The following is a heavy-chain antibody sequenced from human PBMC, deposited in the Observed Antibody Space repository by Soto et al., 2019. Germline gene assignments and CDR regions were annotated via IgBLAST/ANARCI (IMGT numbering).Heavy chain of an antibody. V-gene: IGHV1-46*01. J-gene: IGHJ3*02. CDR3: ARGGLIVVVVATTPFGI. CDR2: INPSGGST. CDR1: GYTITSYY. Sequence: ASVKVSCTASGYTITSYYMHCVRQAPEQGLEWMGIINPSGGSTSYAQRFQGRVTVTRDTSTSTVYMELSSLRSEDTAVYYRARGGLIVVVVATTPFGIWGQGTMVTVSS. D-gene: IGHD2-15*01.